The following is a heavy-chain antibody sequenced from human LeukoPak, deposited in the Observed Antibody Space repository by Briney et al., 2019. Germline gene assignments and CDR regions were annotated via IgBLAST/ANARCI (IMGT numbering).Heavy chain of an antibody. CDR3: ARPPIYDSSGQGAFDI. Sequence: GESLKISCKASGYSFTSYWIGWVRQMPGKGLEWMGIIYPGDSDTRYSPSFQGQVTISADKSISTAYLQWSSLKASDTAMYYCARPPIYDSSGQGAFDIWGQGTMVTVSS. V-gene: IGHV5-51*01. CDR1: GYSFTSYW. CDR2: IYPGDSDT. D-gene: IGHD3-22*01. J-gene: IGHJ3*02.